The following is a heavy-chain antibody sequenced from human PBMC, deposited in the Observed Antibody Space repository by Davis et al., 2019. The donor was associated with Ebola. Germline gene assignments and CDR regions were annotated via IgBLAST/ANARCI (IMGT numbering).Heavy chain of an antibody. Sequence: AASVKVSCKASGGTFSTYAIDWVRQAPGQGLEWMGRIIPMLGIPNYAQRFQGRVTITAGKSTSTAYMELSSLRSEDTAMYYCARDLGTAMATEWGQGTLVTVSS. CDR2: IIPMLGIP. D-gene: IGHD5-18*01. CDR3: ARDLGTAMATE. CDR1: GGTFSTYA. J-gene: IGHJ4*02. V-gene: IGHV1-69*04.